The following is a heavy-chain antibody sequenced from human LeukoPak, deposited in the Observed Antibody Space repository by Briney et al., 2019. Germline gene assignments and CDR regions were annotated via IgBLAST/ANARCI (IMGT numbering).Heavy chain of an antibody. Sequence: SVKVSCKASGYTFTSYGISWVRQAPGQGLEWMGWISAYNGNTNYAQKFQGRVTMTRDTSASTVYMELSSLRSEDTAVYYCASVYKNGMDVWGQGTTVTVSS. J-gene: IGHJ6*02. CDR1: GYTFTSYG. CDR2: ISAYNGNT. D-gene: IGHD5-24*01. CDR3: ASVYKNGMDV. V-gene: IGHV1-18*01.